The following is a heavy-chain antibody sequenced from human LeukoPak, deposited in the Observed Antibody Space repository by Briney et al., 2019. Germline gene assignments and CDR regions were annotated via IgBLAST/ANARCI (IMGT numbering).Heavy chain of an antibody. V-gene: IGHV4-59*01. CDR1: GGSISSYY. CDR2: IYYSGST. J-gene: IGHJ6*02. CDR3: ARVPYGEWRRYYYGMDV. D-gene: IGHD4-17*01. Sequence: SETLSLTCTVSGGSISSYYWSWIRQPPGKGLEWIGYIYYSGSTNYNPSLKSRVTISVDTSKNQFSLKLSSVTAGDTAVYYCARVPYGEWRRYYYGMDVCGQGTTVTVSS.